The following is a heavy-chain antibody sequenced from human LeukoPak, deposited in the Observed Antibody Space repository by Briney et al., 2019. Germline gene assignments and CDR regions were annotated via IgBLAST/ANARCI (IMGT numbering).Heavy chain of an antibody. V-gene: IGHV3-30-3*01. CDR1: GFTFSSYA. CDR3: ASGSYSNYEFDY. J-gene: IGHJ4*02. Sequence: GGSLRLSCAASGFTFSSYAMHWVRQAPGKGLEWVAVISYDGSNKYYANSVKGRFTISRDNSKNTLYLQMNSLRAEDTAVYYCASGSYSNYEFDYWGQGTLVTVSS. D-gene: IGHD4-11*01. CDR2: ISYDGSNK.